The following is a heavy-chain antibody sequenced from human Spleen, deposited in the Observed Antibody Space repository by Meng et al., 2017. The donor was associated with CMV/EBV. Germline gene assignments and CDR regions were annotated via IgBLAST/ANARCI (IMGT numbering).Heavy chain of an antibody. CDR3: ARGIPQGLGRATGWFDP. CDR2: INHSGST. J-gene: IGHJ5*02. Sequence: LLHPLYTLSHPCVVFGVTLCGFYWSWIPQPPGKALECIVEINHSGSTNSTPSLKSRVTISVDTSKNQFSLKLSSVTAADTAVYYCARGIPQGLGRATGWFDPWGQGTLVTVSS. D-gene: IGHD7-27*01. V-gene: IGHV4-34*01. CDR1: GVTLCGFY.